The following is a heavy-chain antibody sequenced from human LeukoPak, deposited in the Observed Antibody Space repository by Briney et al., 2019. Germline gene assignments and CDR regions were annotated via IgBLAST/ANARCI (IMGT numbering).Heavy chain of an antibody. CDR3: AKGRSHYYGSGGHPDTFDI. V-gene: IGHV3-48*04. CDR1: GFTFSSHS. J-gene: IGHJ3*02. CDR2: ISSSSRTI. D-gene: IGHD3-10*01. Sequence: PGGSLRLSCAASGFTFSSHSMNWVRQAPGKGLEGISYISSSSRTIYYADSVKGRFTISRDNAKNSLYLQMNSLRAEDTAVYYCAKGRSHYYGSGGHPDTFDIWGQGTMVTVSS.